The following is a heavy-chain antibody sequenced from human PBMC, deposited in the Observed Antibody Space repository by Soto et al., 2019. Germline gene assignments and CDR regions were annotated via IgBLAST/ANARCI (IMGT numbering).Heavy chain of an antibody. CDR3: ASAWVVVTAPDY. V-gene: IGHV1-3*05. CDR2: INAGNGNT. J-gene: IGHJ4*02. CDR1: GYTFTSYA. D-gene: IGHD2-21*02. Sequence: QVQLVQSGAEEKKPGASVKVSCKASGYTFTSYAMHWVRQAPGQRLEWMGWINAGNGNTKYSQKFQGRVTITRDTSASTAYMELSSLRSDDTAVYYFASAWVVVTAPDYWGQGTLVTVSS.